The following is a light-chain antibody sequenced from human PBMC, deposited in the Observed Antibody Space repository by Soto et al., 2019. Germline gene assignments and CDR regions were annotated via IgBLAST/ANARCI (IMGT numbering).Light chain of an antibody. CDR3: LLSYNGPYV. J-gene: IGLJ1*01. Sequence: QAVVTQEPSLTVSPGGTVTLTCGSSTGAVTNGHYPYWFQQKPGQAPRTLIYDTTNRHSWTPARFSGSLLGGKAALTLSGAQTEYEAEYYCLLSYNGPYVFGTGTKLTVL. CDR2: DTT. V-gene: IGLV7-46*01. CDR1: TGAVTNGHY.